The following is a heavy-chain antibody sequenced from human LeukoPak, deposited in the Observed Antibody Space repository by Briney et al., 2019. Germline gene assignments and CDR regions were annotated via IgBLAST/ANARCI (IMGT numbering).Heavy chain of an antibody. CDR1: GFIFSTHG. V-gene: IGHV3-33*06. J-gene: IGHJ4*02. D-gene: IGHD3-22*01. Sequence: GGSLRLSCAASGFIFSTHGMHWVRQAPGKGLEWVAAIWSDGLNKDYADSVKGRFTSSRDNSKNTLYLQMNSLRAEDTAVYYCAKQPGSVVDSSGSLCRHWGQGTLVTVSS. CDR2: IWSDGLNK. CDR3: AKQPGSVVDSSGSLCRH.